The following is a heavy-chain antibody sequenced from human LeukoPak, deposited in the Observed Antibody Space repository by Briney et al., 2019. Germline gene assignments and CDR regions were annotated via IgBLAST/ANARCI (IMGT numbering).Heavy chain of an antibody. CDR1: GYTFTDYS. Sequence: ASVKVSCKASGYTFTDYSMHWVRQAPGQGLEWMGWINPNSGGTNYAQKFQGRVTMTRDMSTSTVYMELGSLRSEDTAVYYCARAGGGSDYYYYYMDVWGKGTTVTISS. CDR2: INPNSGGT. CDR3: ARAGGGSDYYYYYMDV. D-gene: IGHD3-16*01. V-gene: IGHV1-2*02. J-gene: IGHJ6*03.